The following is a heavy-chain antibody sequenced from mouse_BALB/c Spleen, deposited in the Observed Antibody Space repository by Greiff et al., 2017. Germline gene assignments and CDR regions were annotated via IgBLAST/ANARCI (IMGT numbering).Heavy chain of an antibody. D-gene: IGHD1-2*01. CDR2: IWRGGST. V-gene: IGHV2-4-1*01. CDR1: GFSLTSYG. Sequence: QDQLQQSGPGLVQPSQSLSITCTVSGFSLTSYGVHWVRQSPGKGLEWLGVIWRGGSTDYNAAFISRLSISKDNSKSQVFLKMNSLQTDDTARYYCARANSLLRPAWFAYWGQGTLVTVSA. CDR3: ARANSLLRPAWFAY. J-gene: IGHJ3*01.